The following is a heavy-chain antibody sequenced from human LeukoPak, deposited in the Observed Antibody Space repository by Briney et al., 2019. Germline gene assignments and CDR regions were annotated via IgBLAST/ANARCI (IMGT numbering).Heavy chain of an antibody. CDR2: VNPKSGGT. CDR3: ARILANSENYFFDAFAV. CDR1: GDTFSAYY. J-gene: IGHJ3*01. D-gene: IGHD1-26*01. Sequence: ASVKVSCKASGDTFSAYYTHWVRQAPGQGLEWMGWVNPKSGGTNYAQKFQDRVTMTRDTSISTAYMELRGLNSDDTAMYYCARILANSENYFFDAFAVWGQGTMVTVSS. V-gene: IGHV1-2*02.